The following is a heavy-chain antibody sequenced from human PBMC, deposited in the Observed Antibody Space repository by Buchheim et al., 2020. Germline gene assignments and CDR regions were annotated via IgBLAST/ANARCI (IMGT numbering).Heavy chain of an antibody. D-gene: IGHD3-22*01. CDR1: GYTFSDYN. CDR3: ARDRVKYDDGSGYPEYGLDF. CDR2: INPNSGGT. Sequence: QVQLVQSGSEVKKPGASVKVSCKASGYTFSDYNVQWVRQAPGQGLEWMGWINPNSGGTNYAPKFQGWVTMTRDTSISPAYMELSRLRSDDTAIYYCARDRVKYDDGSGYPEYGLDFWGQGT. J-gene: IGHJ4*02. V-gene: IGHV1-2*04.